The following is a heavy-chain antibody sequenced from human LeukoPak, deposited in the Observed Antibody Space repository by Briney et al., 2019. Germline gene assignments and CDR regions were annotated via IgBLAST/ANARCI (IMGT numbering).Heavy chain of an antibody. CDR2: INPNSGGT. CDR3: ARVGTIPRRPAFDI. Sequence: GASVKVSCKASGYTFTGYYMHWVRQAPGQGLEWMGWINPNSGGTNYAQKFQGRVTMTRDTSISTAYMELSRLRSDDTAVHYCARVGTIPRRPAFDIWGQGTMVTVSS. J-gene: IGHJ3*02. V-gene: IGHV1-2*02. D-gene: IGHD3-3*01. CDR1: GYTFTGYY.